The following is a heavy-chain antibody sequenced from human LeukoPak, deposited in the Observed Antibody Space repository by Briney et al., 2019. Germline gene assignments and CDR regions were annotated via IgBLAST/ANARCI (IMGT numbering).Heavy chain of an antibody. V-gene: IGHV3-23*01. D-gene: IGHD5-12*01. CDR1: GFTFSSYA. J-gene: IGHJ4*02. CDR2: ISGSGDNT. Sequence: PGGSLRLSCAASGFTFSSYAMSWVRQAPGKGLEWISAISGSGDNTYYADSAKGRFTISRDNSKNTLYLQMHSLRAEDTAVYYCAKDGWLLPDPYYFDYWGQGTLVTVSS. CDR3: AKDGWLLPDPYYFDY.